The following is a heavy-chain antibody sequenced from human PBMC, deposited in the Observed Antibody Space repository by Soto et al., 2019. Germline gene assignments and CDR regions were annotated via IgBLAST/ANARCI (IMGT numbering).Heavy chain of an antibody. V-gene: IGHV1-3*01. CDR2: INAGNGNT. Sequence: QVPLVQSGAEVKKPGASVKVSCKASGYTFTSYAMHWVRQAPGQRLEWMGWINAGNGNTKYSQKFQGRVTITRDTSASTAYMELSSLRSEDTAVYYCAFVKYYDILTGYYFYDYWGQGTLVTVSS. CDR1: GYTFTSYA. D-gene: IGHD3-9*01. J-gene: IGHJ4*02. CDR3: AFVKYYDILTGYYFYDY.